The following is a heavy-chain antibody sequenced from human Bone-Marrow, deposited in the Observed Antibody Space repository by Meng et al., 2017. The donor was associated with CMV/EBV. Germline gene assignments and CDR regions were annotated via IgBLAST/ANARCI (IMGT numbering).Heavy chain of an antibody. J-gene: IGHJ4*02. V-gene: IGHV3-30*02. CDR1: GFTFSSYG. CDR3: ARGHVAYYS. D-gene: IGHD3-10*01. CDR2: IRYDGSNK. Sequence: GESLKISCAASGFTFSSYGMHWVRQAPGKGLEWVAFIRYDGSNKYYADSVKGRFTISRDNYNNTLYLQMNSLRAEDTAVYYCARGHVAYYSWGQGTLVTVSS.